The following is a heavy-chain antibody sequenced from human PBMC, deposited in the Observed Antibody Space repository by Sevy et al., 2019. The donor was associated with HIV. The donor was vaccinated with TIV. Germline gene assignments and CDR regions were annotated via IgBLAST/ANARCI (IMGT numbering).Heavy chain of an antibody. D-gene: IGHD6-13*01. Sequence: GGSLRLSCAASGFTFSSYSMNWVRQAPGKGLEWVSYISSSSTIYYADSVKGRFTISRDNAKNSLYLQMNSLRDEDTAVYYCARDDVWGAAAGRAYYYYGMDVWGQGTTVTVSS. CDR3: ARDDVWGAAAGRAYYYYGMDV. CDR1: GFTFSSYS. CDR2: ISSSSTI. J-gene: IGHJ6*02. V-gene: IGHV3-48*02.